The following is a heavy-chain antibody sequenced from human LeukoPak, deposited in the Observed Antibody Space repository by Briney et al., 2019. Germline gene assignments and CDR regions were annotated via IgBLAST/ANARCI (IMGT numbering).Heavy chain of an antibody. J-gene: IGHJ4*02. CDR1: GFTFSSYA. Sequence: PGGSLRLSCAASGFTFSSYAMHWVRQAPGKGLEWVAVISYDGSNKYYADSVKGRFTISRDNSKNTLYLQMNSLRAEDTAAYYCARAVAAIGGYNDYWGQGTLVTVSS. CDR3: ARAVAAIGGYNDY. V-gene: IGHV3-30-3*01. CDR2: ISYDGSNK. D-gene: IGHD5-12*01.